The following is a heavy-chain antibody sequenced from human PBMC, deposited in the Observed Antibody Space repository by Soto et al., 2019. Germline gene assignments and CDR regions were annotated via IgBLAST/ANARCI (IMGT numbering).Heavy chain of an antibody. J-gene: IGHJ6*02. CDR3: ARGDQYDILLRYYAMDV. CDR2: IAYDGINK. Sequence: QVQLVESGGGVVQPGTSLRLSCVASGFTFSKFDMHWIRQTPDKRLQWVAFIAYDGINKYYTGSVKGRFTVSRDNSKNTVSLQMNNLRLEDTATYFCARGDQYDILLRYYAMDVWGLGTTVSISS. V-gene: IGHV3-30-3*01. CDR1: GFTFSKFD. D-gene: IGHD1-26*01.